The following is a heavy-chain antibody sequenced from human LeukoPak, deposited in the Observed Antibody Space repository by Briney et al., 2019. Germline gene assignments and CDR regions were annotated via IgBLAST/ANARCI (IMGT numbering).Heavy chain of an antibody. D-gene: IGHD6-13*01. V-gene: IGHV3-48*02. CDR3: ARDQIAAALDAFDI. CDR2: ISSSSSTI. CDR1: GFTFSSYS. J-gene: IGHJ3*02. Sequence: GGSLRLSCAASGFTFSSYSMNWVRQAPGKGLEWVSYISSSSSTIYYADSVKGRFTISRDNAKNSLYLQMNSLRDEDTAVYYRARDQIAAALDAFDIWGQGTMVTVSS.